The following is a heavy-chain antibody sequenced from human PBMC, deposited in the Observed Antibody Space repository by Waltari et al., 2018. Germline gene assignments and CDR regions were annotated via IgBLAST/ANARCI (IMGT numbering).Heavy chain of an antibody. CDR1: GFTFMTYA. V-gene: IGHV3-23*01. Sequence: EVQLLEAGGGLVQPGGSLRLSCAASGFTFMTYAINWVRQAPGKGLEGVSFIIVGDGTHYADSVKGRFTISRDSSKNTVYLQMNSLRAEDTAVYYCAKSFYNWDDPLDSWGQGTLVTVSS. J-gene: IGHJ4*02. CDR3: AKSFYNWDDPLDS. D-gene: IGHD1-20*01. CDR2: IIVGDGT.